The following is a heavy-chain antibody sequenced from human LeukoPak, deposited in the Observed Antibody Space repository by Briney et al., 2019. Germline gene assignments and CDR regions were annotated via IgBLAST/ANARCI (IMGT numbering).Heavy chain of an antibody. V-gene: IGHV3-48*01. Sequence: PGGSLRLSCAASGFTFSSYSMNWVRQAPGKGLKWVSYISSSSSTIYYADSVKGRFTISRDNAKNSLYLQMNSLRAEDTAVYYCARDRYYYDSSGYPPWGQGTLVTVSS. CDR1: GFTFSSYS. D-gene: IGHD3-22*01. CDR2: ISSSSSTI. J-gene: IGHJ5*02. CDR3: ARDRYYYDSSGYPP.